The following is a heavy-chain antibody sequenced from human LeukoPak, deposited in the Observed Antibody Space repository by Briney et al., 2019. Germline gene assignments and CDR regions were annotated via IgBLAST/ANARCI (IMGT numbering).Heavy chain of an antibody. D-gene: IGHD2-2*01. CDR1: GFTFSSYA. CDR2: ISYDGSNK. V-gene: IGHV3-30*04. Sequence: GGSLRLSCAASGFTFSSYAMHRVRQAPGKGLEWVAVISYDGSNKYYADSVKGRFTISRDNSKNTLYLQMNSLRAEDTAVYYCARPHYCSSTSCYYLDYWGQGTLVTVSS. CDR3: ARPHYCSSTSCYYLDY. J-gene: IGHJ4*02.